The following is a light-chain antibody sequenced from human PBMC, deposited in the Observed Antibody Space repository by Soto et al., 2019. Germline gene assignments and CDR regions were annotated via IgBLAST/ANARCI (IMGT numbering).Light chain of an antibody. V-gene: IGKV3-11*01. CDR3: QQYINSPWT. Sequence: EIGLTHSPATLSLSPGETATLSCRASHSVSGYIGWYQQKPGQAPRLLIYADSNRATGIPARFSGSGSGTDFTLTISRLEPEDFAVYYCQQYINSPWTFGQGTKVDI. J-gene: IGKJ1*01. CDR2: ADS. CDR1: HSVSGY.